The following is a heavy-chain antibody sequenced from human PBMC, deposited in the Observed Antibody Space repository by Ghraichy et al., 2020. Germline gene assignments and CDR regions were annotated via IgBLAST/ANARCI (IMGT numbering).Heavy chain of an antibody. Sequence: GGSLRLSCAASGFTFSSYAMSWVRQAPGKGLEWVSAISGSGGSTYYADSVKGRFTISRDNSKNTLYLQMNSLRAEDTAVYYCAKGRGGYCSSTSCYEVDYWGQGTLVTVSS. D-gene: IGHD2-2*01. CDR3: AKGRGGYCSSTSCYEVDY. J-gene: IGHJ4*02. CDR2: ISGSGGST. CDR1: GFTFSSYA. V-gene: IGHV3-23*01.